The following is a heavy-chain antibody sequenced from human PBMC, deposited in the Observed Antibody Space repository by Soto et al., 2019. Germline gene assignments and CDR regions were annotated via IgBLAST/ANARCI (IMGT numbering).Heavy chain of an antibody. Sequence: EVQLVESGGGLVQPGGSLKLSCAASGFTFSGSAMHWVRQASGKGLELVGRIRSKANNYATAYGASVKGRFTISRDDSKNTAYLQMNSLKTEDTAVYYCSRQASDFWSGKPQYYMDVWGKGTTVTVSS. D-gene: IGHD3-3*01. CDR3: SRQASDFWSGKPQYYMDV. CDR2: IRSKANNYAT. CDR1: GFTFSGSA. V-gene: IGHV3-73*01. J-gene: IGHJ6*03.